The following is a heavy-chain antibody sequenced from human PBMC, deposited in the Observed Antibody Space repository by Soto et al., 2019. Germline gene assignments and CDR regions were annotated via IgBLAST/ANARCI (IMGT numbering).Heavy chain of an antibody. CDR2: IKQDGGEK. V-gene: IGHV3-7*03. D-gene: IGHD4-17*01. Sequence: EVQLVESGGGSVQPGESLRLSCVASGFTFSMYWMSWVRQGPGKGLEWVARIKQDGGEKYYVYSVKGRFTVSRDNAKNSLYLQLHSLSPDDAAIYYCVRDQSILPAGDFYYGVDVWGEGTTVTVSS. CDR1: GFTFSMYW. J-gene: IGHJ6*04. CDR3: VRDQSILPAGDFYYGVDV.